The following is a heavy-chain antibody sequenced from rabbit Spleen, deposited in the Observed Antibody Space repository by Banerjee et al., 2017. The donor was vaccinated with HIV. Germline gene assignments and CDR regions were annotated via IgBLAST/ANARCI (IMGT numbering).Heavy chain of an antibody. V-gene: IGHV1S45*01. J-gene: IGHJ6*01. CDR3: ARDTSSSFSSYGMDL. CDR1: GFSFSNKVV. Sequence: QEQLVESGGGLVQPEGSLTLTCTASGFSFSNKVVMCWVRQAPGKGLEWIACINGVTGKAVYANWAKGRFTFSKTSSTTVTLQMTSLTAADTATYFCARDTSSSFSSYGMDLWGPGTLVTVS. D-gene: IGHD1-1*01. CDR2: INGVTGKA.